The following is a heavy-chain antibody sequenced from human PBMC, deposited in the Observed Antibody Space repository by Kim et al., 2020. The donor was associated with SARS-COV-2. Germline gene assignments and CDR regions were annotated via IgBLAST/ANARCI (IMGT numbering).Heavy chain of an antibody. Sequence: GGSLRLSCAASGFTFSSYSMNWVRQAPGKGLEWVSSISSSSSYIYYADSVKGRFTISRDNAKNSLYLQMNSLRAEDTAVYYCASVIEKYYYDSSGYNEFDYWGQGTLVTVSS. D-gene: IGHD3-22*01. J-gene: IGHJ4*02. CDR1: GFTFSSYS. V-gene: IGHV3-21*01. CDR2: ISSSSSYI. CDR3: ASVIEKYYYDSSGYNEFDY.